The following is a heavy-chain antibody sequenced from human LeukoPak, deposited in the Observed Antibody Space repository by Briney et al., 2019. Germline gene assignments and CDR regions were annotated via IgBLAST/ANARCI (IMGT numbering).Heavy chain of an antibody. CDR2: INHSGST. D-gene: IGHD3-10*01. CDR3: ARGPRITMVRGASWFDP. Sequence: SEPLSLTCAVYGGSFSGYYWSWIRQPPGKGLEWIGEINHSGSTNYNPSLKSRVTISVDTSKNQFSLKLSSVTAADTAVYYCARGPRITMVRGASWFDPWGQGTLVTVSS. CDR1: GGSFSGYY. V-gene: IGHV4-34*01. J-gene: IGHJ5*02.